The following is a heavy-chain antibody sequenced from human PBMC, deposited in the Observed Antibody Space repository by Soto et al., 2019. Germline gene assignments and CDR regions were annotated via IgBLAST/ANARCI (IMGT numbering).Heavy chain of an antibody. CDR2: IYYSGGA. J-gene: IGHJ5*02. V-gene: IGHV4-31*03. Sequence: PSVTLSLTCRVSGESISRGGYYWSWIRPHPGKGLEWIGYIYYSGGAYYNPSLKSRVIISVDTSKNQFSLKLSSVSAADTAVYYCARTPDSGRNWFDPWGQGTQVTVSS. D-gene: IGHD6-19*01. CDR3: ARTPDSGRNWFDP. CDR1: GESISRGGYY.